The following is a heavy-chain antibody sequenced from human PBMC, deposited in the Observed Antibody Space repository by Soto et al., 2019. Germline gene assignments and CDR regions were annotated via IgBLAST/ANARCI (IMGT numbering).Heavy chain of an antibody. Sequence: EVQLVESGGGLVQPGGSLRLSCAASGFTFSSYSMNWVRQAPGKGLEWVSYISSSSSTIYYADSVKGRFTISRDNAKNSLFQQMNSLRDEDTAVYYCPRERILLYAITQSMAAAGGSYFDYWGQGSLVPVSS. V-gene: IGHV3-48*02. CDR3: PRERILLYAITQSMAAAGGSYFDY. J-gene: IGHJ4*02. CDR1: GFTFSSYS. CDR2: ISSSSSTI. D-gene: IGHD6-13*01.